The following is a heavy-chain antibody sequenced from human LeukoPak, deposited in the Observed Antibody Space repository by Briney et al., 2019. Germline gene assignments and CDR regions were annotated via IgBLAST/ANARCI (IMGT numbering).Heavy chain of an antibody. V-gene: IGHV4-4*07. CDR1: GGSISSYY. D-gene: IGHD5-18*01. CDR3: ASRNSYGYYYYYYMDV. Sequence: SETLSLTCTVSGGSISSYYWSWIRQPAGKGLEWIGRIYTSGSTDYNPSLKSRVTISVDTSKNQFSLKLSSVTAADTAVYYCASRNSYGYYYYYYMDVWGKGTTVTVSS. CDR2: IYTSGST. J-gene: IGHJ6*03.